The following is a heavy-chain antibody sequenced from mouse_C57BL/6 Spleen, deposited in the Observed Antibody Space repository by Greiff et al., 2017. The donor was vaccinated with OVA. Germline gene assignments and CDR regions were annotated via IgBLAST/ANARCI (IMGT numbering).Heavy chain of an antibody. J-gene: IGHJ2*01. V-gene: IGHV5-6*02. D-gene: IGHD2-5*01. Sequence: DVKLVESGGDLVKPGGSLKLSCAASGFTFSSYGMSWVRQTPDKRLEWVATISSGGSYTYYPDSVKGRFTISRDNAKNTLYLQMSSLKSEDTAMYYCASLYYSNFDYWGQGTTLTVSS. CDR3: ASLYYSNFDY. CDR2: ISSGGSYT. CDR1: GFTFSSYG.